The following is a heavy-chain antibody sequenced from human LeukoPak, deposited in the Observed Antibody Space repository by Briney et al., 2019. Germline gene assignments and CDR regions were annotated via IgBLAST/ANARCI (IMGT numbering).Heavy chain of an antibody. V-gene: IGHV4-59*08. CDR2: IYYSGST. CDR3: ARKDGYITPDDC. Sequence: SETLSLTCTVSGGSMNNYYWSWIRQPPGKGLEWIGYIYYSGSTNYNPSLKSRVTISIDTSKNQFSLKLSSVTAADTAVYYCARKDGYITPDDCWGQGTLVTVSS. CDR1: GGSMNNYY. J-gene: IGHJ4*02. D-gene: IGHD5-24*01.